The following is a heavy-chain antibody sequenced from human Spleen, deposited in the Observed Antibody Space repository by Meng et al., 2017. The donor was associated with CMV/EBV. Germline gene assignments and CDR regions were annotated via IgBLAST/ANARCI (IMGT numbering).Heavy chain of an antibody. V-gene: IGHV4-61*05. Sequence: GPLRLSCSVSGGSISSSSYYWGWIRQPPGKGLEWIGYIYYSGNTNYNPSLKSRVTISVDTSKSQFSLKLNSVTAADTAVYYCARADYGGNFDYWGQGTLVTVSS. CDR2: IYYSGNT. CDR1: GGSISSSSYY. J-gene: IGHJ4*02. D-gene: IGHD4-23*01. CDR3: ARADYGGNFDY.